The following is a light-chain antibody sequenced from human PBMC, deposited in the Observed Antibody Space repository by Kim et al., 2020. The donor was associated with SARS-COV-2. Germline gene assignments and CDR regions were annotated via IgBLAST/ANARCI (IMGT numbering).Light chain of an antibody. CDR1: QSVSSY. Sequence: SPEERATLSCRASQSVSSYLAWYQQEPGKAPRLLIYDSSNRATGSPARFSGSGSGTDFTLTIRSLEPEDFAVYFCQQRSNWPPITFGQGTRLEIK. CDR3: QQRSNWPPIT. J-gene: IGKJ5*01. V-gene: IGKV3-11*01. CDR2: DSS.